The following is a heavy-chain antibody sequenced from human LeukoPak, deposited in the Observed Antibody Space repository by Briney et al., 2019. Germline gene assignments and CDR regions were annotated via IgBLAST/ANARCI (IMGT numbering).Heavy chain of an antibody. CDR3: ARGDGDYYYYYYMDV. V-gene: IGHV4-59*12. CDR1: GGSISSYY. D-gene: IGHD5-24*01. Sequence: SETLSLTCTVSGGSISSYYWSWIRQPPGKGLEWIGYIYYSGSTNYNPSLKSRVTMSVDTSKNQFSLKLSSVTAADTAVYYCARGDGDYYYYYYMDVWGKGTTVTVSS. CDR2: IYYSGST. J-gene: IGHJ6*03.